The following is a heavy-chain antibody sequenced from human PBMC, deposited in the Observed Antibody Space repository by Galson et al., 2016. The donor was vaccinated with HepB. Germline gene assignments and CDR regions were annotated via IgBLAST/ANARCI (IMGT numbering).Heavy chain of an antibody. CDR2: ISTTSYYI. Sequence: SLRLSCAASGFNFSSYTMNWVRQAPGKGLEWVAAISTTSYYIYYKDSVKGRFTISRDNTENSLYLQMNSLRAEDTAVYYCARDRGDYHGAGNFEYWGQGTLVTVSS. V-gene: IGHV3-21*01. CDR3: ARDRGDYHGAGNFEY. J-gene: IGHJ4*02. CDR1: GFNFSSYT. D-gene: IGHD4/OR15-4a*01.